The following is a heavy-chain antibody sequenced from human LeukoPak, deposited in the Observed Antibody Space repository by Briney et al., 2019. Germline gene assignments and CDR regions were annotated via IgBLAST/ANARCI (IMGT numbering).Heavy chain of an antibody. V-gene: IGHV3-23*01. CDR2: ISGNGRNT. D-gene: IGHD3-9*01. Sequence: GGSLRLSCAASGFTFSSYVMSWVRQAPGKGLEWVSTISGNGRNTYYADSVKGRFTISRDNAKNSLYLQMSSLRAEDTALYYCAKDRAYDILTGYPDAFDIWGQGTMVTVSS. CDR1: GFTFSSYV. CDR3: AKDRAYDILTGYPDAFDI. J-gene: IGHJ3*02.